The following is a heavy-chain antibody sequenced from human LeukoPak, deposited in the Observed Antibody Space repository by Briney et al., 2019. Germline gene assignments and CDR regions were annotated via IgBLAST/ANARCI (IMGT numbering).Heavy chain of an antibody. CDR1: GGSFSGYY. V-gene: IGHV4-34*01. CDR2: INHSGST. Sequence: SETLSLTCAVYGGSFSGYYWSWIRQPPGKGLEWIGEINHSGSTNYNPSLKSRVTISVDTSKNQFSLKLSSVTAADTAVYYCATIVGDDAFDIWGQGTMVTVSS. J-gene: IGHJ3*02. CDR3: ATIVGDDAFDI. D-gene: IGHD1-26*01.